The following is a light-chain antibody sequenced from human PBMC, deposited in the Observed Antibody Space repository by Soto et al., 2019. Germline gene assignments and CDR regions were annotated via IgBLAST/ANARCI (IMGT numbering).Light chain of an antibody. Sequence: EIVWTQSQGTLSLSTGERATLSCRASQSVSSNLAWFQQKPGQAPRLLINGASTRATGIPARFSGSGSDTEFTLTISSLQSEDFAVYYCQQCNNWRWTFGQGTNVDI. V-gene: IGKV3-15*01. CDR1: QSVSSN. CDR2: GAS. J-gene: IGKJ1*01. CDR3: QQCNNWRWT.